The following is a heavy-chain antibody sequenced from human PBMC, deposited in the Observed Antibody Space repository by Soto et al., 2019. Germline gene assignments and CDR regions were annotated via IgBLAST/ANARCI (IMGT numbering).Heavy chain of an antibody. CDR1: GFTFSNAW. CDR3: TTGYGSDWYG. CDR2: IKSKTDGGTT. Sequence: GGSLRLSCAASGFTFSNAWMNWVRQAPGKGLEWVGRIKSKTDGGTTDYAAPVKGRFIISRDDSKNMAYLQMNSLKIEDTALYYCTTGYGSDWYGWGQGTLVTVSS. D-gene: IGHD6-19*01. V-gene: IGHV3-15*07. J-gene: IGHJ4*02.